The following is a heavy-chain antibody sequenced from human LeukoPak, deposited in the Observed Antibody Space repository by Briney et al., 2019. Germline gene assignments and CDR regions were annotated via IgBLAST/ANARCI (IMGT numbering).Heavy chain of an antibody. CDR1: GGTFSSYA. CDR2: IIPIFGTA. V-gene: IGHV1-69*06. D-gene: IGHD3-16*01. CDR3: AHVPPEDYYYYGMDV. J-gene: IGHJ6*04. Sequence: SVKVSCKASGGTFSSYAISWVRQAPGQGLEWMGGIIPIFGTANYAQKFRGRVTITADKSTSTAYMELSSLRSEDTAVYYCAHVPPEDYYYYGMDVWGKGTTVTVSS.